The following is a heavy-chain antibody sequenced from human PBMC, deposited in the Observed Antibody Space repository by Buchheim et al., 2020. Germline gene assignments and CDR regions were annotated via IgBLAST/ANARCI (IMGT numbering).Heavy chain of an antibody. CDR2: INHSGST. V-gene: IGHV4-34*01. CDR3: ASEILHYYGSGRRNPGGY. D-gene: IGHD3-10*01. J-gene: IGHJ4*02. CDR1: GGSFSGYY. Sequence: QVQLQQWGAGLLKPSETLSLTCAVYGGSFSGYYWSWIRQPPGKGLEWIGEINHSGSTNYNPSLKSRVTISVDTSKKQFSLKLSSVTAADTAVYYCASEILHYYGSGRRNPGGYWGQGTL.